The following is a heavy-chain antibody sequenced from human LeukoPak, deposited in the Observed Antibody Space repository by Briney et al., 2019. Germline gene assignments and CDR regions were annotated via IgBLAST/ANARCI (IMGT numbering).Heavy chain of an antibody. CDR1: GFTFSSFW. V-gene: IGHV3-30*02. D-gene: IGHD3-22*01. Sequence: GGSLRLSCAASGFTFSSFWMSWVRQAPGKGLEWVAFIRYDGSNKYYADSVKGRFTISRDNSKNTLYLQMNSLRAEDTAVYYCAKDTGRITMIGLDYWGQGTLVTVSS. J-gene: IGHJ4*02. CDR3: AKDTGRITMIGLDY. CDR2: IRYDGSNK.